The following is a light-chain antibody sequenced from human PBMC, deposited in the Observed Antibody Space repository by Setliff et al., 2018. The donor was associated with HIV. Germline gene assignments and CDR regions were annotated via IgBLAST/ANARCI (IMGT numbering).Light chain of an antibody. V-gene: IGLV2-18*02. Sequence: QSVLTQPPSVSGSPGQSVTISCTGTSSDIGTYNRVSWYQQPPGTAPKLMIYEVSNRPSGVPDRFSGSKSGNTASLIISGLQAEDEADYYCSSYTRSSTLVFGGGTKVTVL. CDR2: EVS. J-gene: IGLJ2*01. CDR1: SSDIGTYNR. CDR3: SSYTRSSTLV.